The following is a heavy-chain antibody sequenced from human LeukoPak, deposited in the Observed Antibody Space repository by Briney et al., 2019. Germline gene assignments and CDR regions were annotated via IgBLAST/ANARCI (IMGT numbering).Heavy chain of an antibody. Sequence: PGGSLRLSCAASGFTFSSYEMNWVRQAPGKGLEWVSYISSSGSTIYYADSVKGRFTISRDNAKNSLYLQMNSLRAEDTAVYYCAKDSTPSSYCSGGSCYPSPFDYWGQGTLVTVSS. V-gene: IGHV3-48*03. CDR3: AKDSTPSSYCSGGSCYPSPFDY. CDR1: GFTFSSYE. D-gene: IGHD2-15*01. J-gene: IGHJ4*02. CDR2: ISSSGSTI.